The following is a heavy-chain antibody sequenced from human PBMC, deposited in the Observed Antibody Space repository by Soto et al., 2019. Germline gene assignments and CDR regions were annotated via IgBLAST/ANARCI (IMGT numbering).Heavy chain of an antibody. CDR1: GGSISSSNW. CDR3: ARDHHYGSGPTYYYYGMDV. J-gene: IGHJ6*02. Sequence: QVQLQESGPGLVKPSGTLSLTCAVSGGSISSSNWWSWVRQPPGKGLEWIGEIYHSGSTNYNPSRKSRVTISVDKSKNQFSLKLSSVTAADTAVYYCARDHHYGSGPTYYYYGMDVWGQGTTVTVSS. V-gene: IGHV4-4*02. D-gene: IGHD3-10*01. CDR2: IYHSGST.